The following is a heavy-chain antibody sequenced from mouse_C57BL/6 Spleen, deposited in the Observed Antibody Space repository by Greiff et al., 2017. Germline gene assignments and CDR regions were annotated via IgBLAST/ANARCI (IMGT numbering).Heavy chain of an antibody. CDR3: ARGGWVRPAYYYAMDY. J-gene: IGHJ4*01. D-gene: IGHD2-14*01. Sequence: QVQLQQSGAELVRPGASVKLSCKASGYTFTDYYINWVKQRPGQGLEWIARIYPGSGNTYYNEKFKGKATLTAEKSSSTAYMQLSSLTSEDAAVYFCARGGWVRPAYYYAMDYWGQGTSVTVSS. CDR2: IYPGSGNT. CDR1: GYTFTDYY. V-gene: IGHV1-76*01.